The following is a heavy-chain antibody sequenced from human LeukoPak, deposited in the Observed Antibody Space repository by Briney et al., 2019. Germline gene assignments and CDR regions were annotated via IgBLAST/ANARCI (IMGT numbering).Heavy chain of an antibody. Sequence: ASVKLSCKASGYTFTSYAMHWVRHAPGQRLEWMGWINAGNGNTKYSQKFQGRVTITRDTSASTAYMELSSLRSEDTAVYYCARLSGYSYGASYFDYWGQGTLVTVSS. CDR1: GYTFTSYA. CDR3: ARLSGYSYGASYFDY. J-gene: IGHJ4*02. V-gene: IGHV1-3*01. CDR2: INAGNGNT. D-gene: IGHD5-18*01.